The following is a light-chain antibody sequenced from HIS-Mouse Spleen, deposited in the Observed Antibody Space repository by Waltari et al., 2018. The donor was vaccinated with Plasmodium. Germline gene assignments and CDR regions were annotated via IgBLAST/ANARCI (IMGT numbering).Light chain of an antibody. CDR1: ALPKKY. Sequence: SYELTQPPSVSVSPGQTARITCSGDALPKKYAYWYQQKSGQAPVLVIYEDSKRPSGIPARVSGSSSGTMATVTISGAQVEDEADYYCYSTDSSGNHRVFGGGTKLTVL. V-gene: IGLV3-10*01. CDR3: YSTDSSGNHRV. CDR2: EDS. J-gene: IGLJ3*02.